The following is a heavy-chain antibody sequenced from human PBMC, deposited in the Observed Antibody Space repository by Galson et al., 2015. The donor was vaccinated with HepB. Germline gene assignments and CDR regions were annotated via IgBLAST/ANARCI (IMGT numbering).Heavy chain of an antibody. CDR1: GGTFTTYT. V-gene: IGHV1-69*13. CDR2: ITPIFGTA. Sequence: SVKVSCKASGGTFTTYTINWVRQAPGHGLEWMGGITPIFGTANYAQKFQGRVTITADDSTTTVYMELRSLTSEDTAVYYCAREGRAAVTNPVDHWGQGTLVTVSS. D-gene: IGHD6-13*01. CDR3: AREGRAAVTNPVDH. J-gene: IGHJ4*02.